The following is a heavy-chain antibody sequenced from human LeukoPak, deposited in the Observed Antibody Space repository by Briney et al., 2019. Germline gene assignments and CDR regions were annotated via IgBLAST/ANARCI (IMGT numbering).Heavy chain of an antibody. J-gene: IGHJ4*02. CDR3: ARGDYYDSSGSYYFDY. CDR2: ISAYNGNT. D-gene: IGHD3-22*01. V-gene: IGHV1-18*01. CDR1: GYTFTSYG. Sequence: VASVKVSCKASGYTFTSYGISWVRQAPGQGLEWMGWISAYNGNTNYAQKLQGRVTMTTDTSTSTAYMELRSLRSDDTAVYYCARGDYYDSSGSYYFDYWGQGTLVTVSS.